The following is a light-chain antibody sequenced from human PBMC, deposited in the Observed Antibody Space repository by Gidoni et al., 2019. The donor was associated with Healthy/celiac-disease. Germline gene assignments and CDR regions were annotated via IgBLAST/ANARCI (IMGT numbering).Light chain of an antibody. J-gene: IGLJ3*02. CDR1: SGHSSYA. CDR2: LNSDGSH. Sequence: SPSASASLGASVKLTCTLSSGHSSYAIAWHQQQPEKGPRYLMKLNSDGSHSKGDGIPDRFSGSSSGAERYLIISSLQSEDEADYYCQTWGTGIHVFGGGTKLTVL. V-gene: IGLV4-69*01. CDR3: QTWGTGIHV.